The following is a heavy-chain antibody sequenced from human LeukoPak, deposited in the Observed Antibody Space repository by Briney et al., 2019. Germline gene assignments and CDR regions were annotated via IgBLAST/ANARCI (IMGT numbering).Heavy chain of an antibody. V-gene: IGHV3-23*01. CDR3: AKDQNSHYFDY. CDR2: ISGSGGRT. Sequence: GGSLRLSCAASGFTFSSYSMNWIRQAPGKGLEWVSTISGSGGRTYYAASVKGRFTISRDNSKNTLYLQMNSLRAEDTAVYYCAKDQNSHYFDYWGQGTLVTVSS. D-gene: IGHD4-23*01. CDR1: GFTFSSYS. J-gene: IGHJ4*02.